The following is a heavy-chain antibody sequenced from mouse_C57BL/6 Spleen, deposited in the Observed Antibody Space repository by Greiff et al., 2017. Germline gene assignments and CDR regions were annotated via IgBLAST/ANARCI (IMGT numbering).Heavy chain of an antibody. D-gene: IGHD3-2*02. V-gene: IGHV5-4*01. CDR3: ASEQLRYFDY. CDR2: ISDGGSYT. CDR1: GFTFSSYA. Sequence: DVHLVESGGGLVKPGGSLKLSCAASGFTFSSYAMSWVRQTPEKRLEWVATISDGGSYTYYPDNVKGRFTISRDNAKNNLYLQMSHLKSEDTAMYYCASEQLRYFDYGGQGTTRTVSS. J-gene: IGHJ2*01.